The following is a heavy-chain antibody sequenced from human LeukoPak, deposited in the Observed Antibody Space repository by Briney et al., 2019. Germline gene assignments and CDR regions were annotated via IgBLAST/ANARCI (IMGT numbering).Heavy chain of an antibody. CDR2: INPSGGST. V-gene: IGHV1-46*01. Sequence: GASVKVSCKASGYTFTSYYMHWVRQAPGQGLEWMGIINPSGGSTSYAQKFQGRVTITADESTSTAYMELSSLRSEDTAVYYCARDRGLGVDYWGQGTLVTVSS. CDR1: GYTFTSYY. CDR3: ARDRGLGVDY. J-gene: IGHJ4*02.